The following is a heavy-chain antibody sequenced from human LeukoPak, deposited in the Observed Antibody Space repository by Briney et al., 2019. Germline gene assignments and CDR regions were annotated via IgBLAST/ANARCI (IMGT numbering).Heavy chain of an antibody. CDR2: INPNSGGT. Sequence: ASVKVSCKASGYTFTGYYMHWVRQAPGQGLEWMGWINPNSGGTNYAQKFQGRVTMTRDTSISTAYMELSRLRSDDTAVYYCARDPADYYEDYMDVWGKGTTVTVSS. J-gene: IGHJ6*03. V-gene: IGHV1-2*02. CDR1: GYTFTGYY. D-gene: IGHD3-22*01. CDR3: ARDPADYYEDYMDV.